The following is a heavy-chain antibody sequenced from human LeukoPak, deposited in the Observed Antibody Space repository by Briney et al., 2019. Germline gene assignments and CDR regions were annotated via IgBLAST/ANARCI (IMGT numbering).Heavy chain of an antibody. V-gene: IGHV3-23*01. CDR3: AKRGYCSSTICYLNAFDI. CDR2: ISGSGGST. D-gene: IGHD2-2*01. Sequence: GGSLRLSCAASGFTFSSYAMSWVRQAPGKGLEWVSAISGSGGSTYYADSVKGRFTISRDNSKNTLYLQMNSLRAEDTAVYYCAKRGYCSSTICYLNAFDIWGQGTIVTVSS. CDR1: GFTFSSYA. J-gene: IGHJ3*02.